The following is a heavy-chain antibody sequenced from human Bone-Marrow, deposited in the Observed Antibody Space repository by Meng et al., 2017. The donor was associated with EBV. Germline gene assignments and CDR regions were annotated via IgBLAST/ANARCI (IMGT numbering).Heavy chain of an antibody. J-gene: IGHJ2*01. CDR2: INHSGST. Sequence: VQLPECGAGLLKPSETLSLTCAVYGGSFSGYYWSWTRQPPGKGLEWIGEINHSGSTNYSPSLKSRVTISVDTSKNQFSLKLSSVTAADTAVYYCARSAKGYFGLWGRGTLVTVSS. V-gene: IGHV4-34*01. CDR1: GGSFSGYY. CDR3: ARSAKGYFGL.